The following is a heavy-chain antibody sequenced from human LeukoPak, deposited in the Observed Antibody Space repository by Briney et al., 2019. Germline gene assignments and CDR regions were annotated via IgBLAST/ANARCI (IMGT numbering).Heavy chain of an antibody. D-gene: IGHD4-17*01. V-gene: IGHV4-4*07. Sequence: SETLSLTCTVSGGSISSYYWSWIRQPAGKGLEWIGRIYTSGSTNYNPSLKSRVTMSVDTSKNQFSLKLSSVTAADTPVYYCARVGSDYGDYVSDYYMDVWGKGTTVTVSS. CDR3: ARVGSDYGDYVSDYYMDV. CDR1: GGSISSYY. CDR2: IYTSGST. J-gene: IGHJ6*03.